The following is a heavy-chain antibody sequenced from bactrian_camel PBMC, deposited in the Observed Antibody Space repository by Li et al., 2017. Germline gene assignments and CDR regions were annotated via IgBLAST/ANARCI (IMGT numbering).Heavy chain of an antibody. J-gene: IGHJ7*01. D-gene: IGHD1*01. CDR1: GFEFSWND. CDR2: ISSDDSRR. V-gene: IGHV3S40*01. Sequence: DVQLVESGGGLVQPGGSLRLSCAASGFEFSWNDMSWVRQAPGKGVEWVSTISSDDSRRSYADSVKGRFTIARDDAKNTLYLHLTNLRTEDTAMYYCAKISYSSPVVTIDYGMDLWGIGTQVTVS.